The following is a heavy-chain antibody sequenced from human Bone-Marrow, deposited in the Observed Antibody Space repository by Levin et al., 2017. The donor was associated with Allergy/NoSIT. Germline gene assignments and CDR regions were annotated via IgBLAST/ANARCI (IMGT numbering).Heavy chain of an antibody. J-gene: IGHJ3*02. CDR3: ARPNLLRLGEFNLNAFDI. D-gene: IGHD3-16*01. V-gene: IGHV1-69*04. CDR2: IIPILGIA. Sequence: KISCKASGGTFSSYAISWVRQAPGQGLEWMGRIIPILGIANYAQKFQGRVTITADKSTSTAYMELSSLRSEDTAVYYCARPNLLRLGEFNLNAFDIWGQGTMVTVSS. CDR1: GGTFSSYA.